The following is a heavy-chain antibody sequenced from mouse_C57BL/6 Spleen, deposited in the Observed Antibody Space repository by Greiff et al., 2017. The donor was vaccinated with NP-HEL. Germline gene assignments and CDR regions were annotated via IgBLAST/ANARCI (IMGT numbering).Heavy chain of an antibody. CDR3: ARSAGYDPYFDY. V-gene: IGHV1-4*01. J-gene: IGHJ2*01. CDR2: INPSSGYT. Sequence: VQLQQSGVELARPGASVKMSCKASGYTFTSYTMHWVKQRPGQGLEWIGYINPSSGYTKYNQKFKDKATLTADKSSSTAYMQLSSLTSEDSAVYYCARSAGYDPYFDYWGQGTTLTVSS. CDR1: GYTFTSYT. D-gene: IGHD2-2*01.